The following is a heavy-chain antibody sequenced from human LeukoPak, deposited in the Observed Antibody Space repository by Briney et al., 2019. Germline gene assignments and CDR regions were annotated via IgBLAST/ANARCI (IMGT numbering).Heavy chain of an antibody. Sequence: ASVKVSCKASGYTFTSYDINWVRQATGQGLEWMGWMNPNSGNTGHAQKFQGRVTMTRNTSISAAYMELSSLRSEDTAVYYCARPSSTDYMDVWGKGTTVTVSS. J-gene: IGHJ6*03. CDR2: MNPNSGNT. CDR3: ARPSSTDYMDV. V-gene: IGHV1-8*01. CDR1: GYTFTSYD. D-gene: IGHD2-2*01.